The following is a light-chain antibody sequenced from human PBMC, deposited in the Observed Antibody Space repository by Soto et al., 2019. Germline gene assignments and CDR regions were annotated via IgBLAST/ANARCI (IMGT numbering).Light chain of an antibody. J-gene: IGKJ1*01. V-gene: IGKV1-39*01. Sequence: DIQMTQSPSSLSASVGDRVTITCRASQSIITYLNWYQQKPGKAPKLLIYAALNLQRGVPSRFSGSGSGTDFTLTISSLQPEDFATYYCQQSYNTPWTFGQGTKVDIK. CDR1: QSIITY. CDR3: QQSYNTPWT. CDR2: AAL.